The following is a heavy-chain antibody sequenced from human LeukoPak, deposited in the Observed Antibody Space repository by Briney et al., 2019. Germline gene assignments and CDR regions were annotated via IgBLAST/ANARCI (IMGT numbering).Heavy chain of an antibody. CDR2: IDLSDSYT. V-gene: IGHV5-10-1*01. J-gene: IGHJ6*04. Sequence: GESRKFSGQGPGYRFTSYSISGVRQLPGKGLEGMGRIDLSDSYTNYSASFQGHVTISADKSISTAYLQWSSLKASDTAMYYCARGPPYYDILTGTAIYGMDVWGKGTTVTVSS. CDR1: GYRFTSYS. CDR3: ARGPPYYDILTGTAIYGMDV. D-gene: IGHD3-9*01.